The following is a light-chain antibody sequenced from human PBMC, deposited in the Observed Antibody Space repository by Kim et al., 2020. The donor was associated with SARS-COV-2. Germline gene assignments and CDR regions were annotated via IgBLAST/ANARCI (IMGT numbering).Light chain of an antibody. J-gene: IGLJ1*01. V-gene: IGLV1-40*01. CDR3: QSYDSSLSGYV. Sequence: QPVLTQPPSVSGAPGQRVTISCTGSSSNIGAGYDVHWYQQLPGTAPKVLIYGDINRPSGVPDRFSGSKSGTSASLAITGLQAEDEADYYCQSYDSSLSGYVFGTGTKVTVL. CDR2: GDI. CDR1: SSNIGAGYD.